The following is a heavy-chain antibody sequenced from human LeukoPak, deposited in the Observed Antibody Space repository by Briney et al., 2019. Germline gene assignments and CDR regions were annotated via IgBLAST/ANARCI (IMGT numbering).Heavy chain of an antibody. Sequence: GGSLRLSCAASGFTVTAYWMSWVRQAPGKGLEWVANIKRDGSKKYYVDSVKGRFTISRDNAKNSLSLQMNSLRAEDTAVYYCARDFYGDYALSAFDIWGQGTMVTVSS. D-gene: IGHD4-17*01. CDR3: ARDFYGDYALSAFDI. V-gene: IGHV3-7*01. CDR1: GFTVTAYW. J-gene: IGHJ3*02. CDR2: IKRDGSKK.